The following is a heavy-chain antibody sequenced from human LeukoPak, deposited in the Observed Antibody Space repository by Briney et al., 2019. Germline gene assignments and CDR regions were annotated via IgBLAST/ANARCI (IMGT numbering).Heavy chain of an antibody. CDR3: ARERGVIYFDY. D-gene: IGHD3-10*01. Sequence: GRSLRLSCAASGFTFSSYGMHWVRQAPGKGLEWVAVIWYDGSNKYYADSVKGRFTISRDNSKNTLYLQMNSLRAEDTAVYYCARERGVIYFDYWGQGTLVTVPS. V-gene: IGHV3-33*08. CDR1: GFTFSSYG. CDR2: IWYDGSNK. J-gene: IGHJ4*02.